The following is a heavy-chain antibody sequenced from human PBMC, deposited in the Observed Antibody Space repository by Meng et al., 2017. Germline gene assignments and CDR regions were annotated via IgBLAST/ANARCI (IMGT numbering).Heavy chain of an antibody. CDR3: ARVTPYYYYDSSEGAFDI. V-gene: IGHV1-69-2*01. CDR1: GYTVTDYY. J-gene: IGHJ3*02. D-gene: IGHD3-22*01. Sequence: PLVQAGGEEKKTGAIVKNSCKVSGYTVTDYYMHGVQQAPGKGLEWMGLVDPEDGETIYAEKFQGRVTITADTSTDTAYMELSSLRSEDTAVYYCARVTPYYYYDSSEGAFDIWGQGTMVTVSS. CDR2: VDPEDGET.